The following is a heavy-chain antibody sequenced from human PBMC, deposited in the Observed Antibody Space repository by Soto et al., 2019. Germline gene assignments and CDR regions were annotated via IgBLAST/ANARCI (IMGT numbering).Heavy chain of an antibody. V-gene: IGHV1-2*04. CDR2: INPNSGGT. J-gene: IGHJ6*02. Sequence: ASVKVSCKASGYTFTGYYMHWVRQAPGQGLEWMGWINPNSGGTNYAQKFQGWVTMTRDTSISTAYMELSRLRSDDTAVYYCATVGVGGNDSNSYDMYVQARRATV. CDR1: GYTFTGYY. CDR3: ATVGVGGNDSNSYDMYV. D-gene: IGHD2-21*01.